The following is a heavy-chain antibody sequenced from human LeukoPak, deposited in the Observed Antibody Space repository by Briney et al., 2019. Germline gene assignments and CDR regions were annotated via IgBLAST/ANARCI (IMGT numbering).Heavy chain of an antibody. CDR1: GGSFSGYY. CDR3: ARGRSSSWYYY. CDR2: INHSGST. Sequence: SETLSLTCAVYGGSFSGYYWSWIRQPPGKGLEWIGEINHSGSTNYNPSLKSRVTISIDTSKNQFSLKLSSVTAADTAVYYCARGRSSSWYYYWGQGTLVTVSS. J-gene: IGHJ4*02. D-gene: IGHD6-13*01. V-gene: IGHV4-34*01.